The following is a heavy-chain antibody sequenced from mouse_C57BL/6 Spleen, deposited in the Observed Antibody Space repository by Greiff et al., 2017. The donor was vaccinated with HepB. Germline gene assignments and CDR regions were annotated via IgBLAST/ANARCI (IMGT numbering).Heavy chain of an antibody. J-gene: IGHJ3*01. CDR3: ARNEVNRFAY. Sequence: VKLQQSGPGLVQPSQSLSITCTVSGFSLTSYGVHWVRQSPGKGLEWLGVIWSGGSTDYNAAFISRLSISKDNSKSQVFFKMNSLQADDTAIYYCARNEVNRFAYWGQGTLVTVSA. V-gene: IGHV2-2*01. CDR1: GFSLTSYG. CDR2: IWSGGST. D-gene: IGHD2-2*01.